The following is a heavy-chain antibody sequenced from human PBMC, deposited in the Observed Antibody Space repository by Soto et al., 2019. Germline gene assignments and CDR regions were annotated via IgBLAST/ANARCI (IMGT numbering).Heavy chain of an antibody. J-gene: IGHJ4*02. CDR3: ARVFTDTAKVFDY. CDR1: GLTVSSNY. V-gene: IGHV3-53*02. D-gene: IGHD5-18*01. Sequence: EVQLVETGGGLIQPGGSLRLSCAVSGLTVSSNYMRWVRQAPGKGLEWVPIIYSAGSTYYADSVKGRFTISRDNSKNTAYLQMNSLRAEDTAVYYCARVFTDTAKVFDYWGQGTLVTVSS. CDR2: IYSAGST.